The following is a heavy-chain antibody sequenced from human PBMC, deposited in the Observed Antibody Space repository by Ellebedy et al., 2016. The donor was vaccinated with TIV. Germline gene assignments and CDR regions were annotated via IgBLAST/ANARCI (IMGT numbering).Heavy chain of an antibody. CDR1: GYTFTGYY. V-gene: IGHV1-2*02. J-gene: IGHJ4*02. CDR3: VREWVGGDRDY. CDR2: INPNSGGT. Sequence: AASVKVSCKASGYTFTGYYIHWVRQAPGQGLEWMGWINPNSGGTNSAQKFQGRVTMTRDKSTRTAYMELTRLRSDDTAVYYCVREWVGGDRDYWGQGTLVTVSS. D-gene: IGHD3-16*01.